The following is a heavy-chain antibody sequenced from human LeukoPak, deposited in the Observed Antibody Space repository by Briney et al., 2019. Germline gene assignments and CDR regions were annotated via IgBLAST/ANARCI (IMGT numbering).Heavy chain of an antibody. V-gene: IGHV3-7*01. CDR3: ARDWGAYYHFFDY. J-gene: IGHJ4*02. CDR1: GFSMRVYW. CDR2: IKQDGSER. Sequence: GGSLRLSCEASGFSMRVYWMSWVREAPGKGLEWVGNIKQDGSERNYVDSVKGRFTISRDNAKKSLYLQMNNLRAEDTAVYYCARDWGAYYHFFDYWGQGTLVTVSS. D-gene: IGHD3-22*01.